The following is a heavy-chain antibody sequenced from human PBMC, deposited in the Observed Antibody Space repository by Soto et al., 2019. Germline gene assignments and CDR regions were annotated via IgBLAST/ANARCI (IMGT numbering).Heavy chain of an antibody. D-gene: IGHD6-13*01. J-gene: IGHJ4*02. Sequence: QVQLQESGPGLVKPSETLSLTCTVSGGSISSSSFYWGWIRQPPGKGLEWIGTIYYNGATYYNPSPKSRVTISVNAPKNPFTLKVNSVTAADTAVYYCAREGRDSNWYGGNYWGQGTPVTVSS. CDR3: AREGRDSNWYGGNY. CDR2: IYYNGAT. CDR1: GGSISSSSFY. V-gene: IGHV4-39*02.